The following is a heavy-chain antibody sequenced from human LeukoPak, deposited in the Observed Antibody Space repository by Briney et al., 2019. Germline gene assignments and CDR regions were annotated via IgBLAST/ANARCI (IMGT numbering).Heavy chain of an antibody. CDR1: GFTFSSYS. Sequence: GGSLRLSCAASGFTFSSYSMHWVRQAPGKGLEWVSSISSSSSSYSYTYYADSVQGRFTISRDNAKNTLLLQMNSLRAEDTAVYYCAREDLTIFGPRAFGYWGQGTLVTVSS. CDR2: ISSSSSSYSYT. V-gene: IGHV3-21*01. CDR3: AREDLTIFGPRAFGY. J-gene: IGHJ4*02. D-gene: IGHD3-3*01.